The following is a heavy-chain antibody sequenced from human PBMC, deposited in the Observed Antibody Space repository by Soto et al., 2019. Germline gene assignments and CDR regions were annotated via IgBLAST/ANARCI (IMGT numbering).Heavy chain of an antibody. CDR2: INHSGST. J-gene: IGHJ6*03. D-gene: IGHD3-3*01. Sequence: SETLSLTCAVYGGYFSGYYWSWIRQPPGKGLEWIGEINHSGSTNYNPSLKSRVTISVDTSKNQFSLKLSSVTAADTAVYYCARLPITIFGVDQGYYYYMDVWGKGTTVTVSS. V-gene: IGHV4-34*01. CDR3: ARLPITIFGVDQGYYYYMDV. CDR1: GGYFSGYY.